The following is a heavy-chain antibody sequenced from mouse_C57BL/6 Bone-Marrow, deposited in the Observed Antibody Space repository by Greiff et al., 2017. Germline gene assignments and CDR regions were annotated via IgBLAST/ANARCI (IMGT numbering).Heavy chain of an antibody. V-gene: IGHV1-39*01. CDR1: GYSFTDYN. CDR3: ARSGSPWYFDV. Sequence: VQLQQSGPELVKPGASVKISCKASGYSFTDYNMNWVKQSNGKSLEWIGVINPNYGTTSYNQKFKGKATLTVDKASSTADMQHNRLTSEDSAVYYCARSGSPWYFDVWGTGTTVTDSS. J-gene: IGHJ1*03. CDR2: INPNYGTT.